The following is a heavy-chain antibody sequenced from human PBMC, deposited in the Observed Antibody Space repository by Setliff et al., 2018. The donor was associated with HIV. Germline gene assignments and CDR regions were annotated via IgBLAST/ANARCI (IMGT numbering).Heavy chain of an antibody. D-gene: IGHD3-10*01. CDR1: GYTFTGHY. CDR3: ARNFGLSPSGKYYYYYGMDI. CDR2: VNPNSGDA. Sequence: ASVKVSCKASGYTFTGHYLHWVQQAPGQGLEWLGWVNPNSGDAIYAQNFQGRVTMTRDTSINAAYMELRGLRSDDTAVYYCARNFGLSPSGKYYYYYGMDIWGQGTTVTV. V-gene: IGHV1-2*02. J-gene: IGHJ6*02.